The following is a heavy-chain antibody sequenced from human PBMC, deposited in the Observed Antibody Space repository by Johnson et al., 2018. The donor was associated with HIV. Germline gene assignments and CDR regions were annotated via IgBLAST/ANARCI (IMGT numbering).Heavy chain of an antibody. CDR1: GFIFDDYG. CDR3: ARQHYYDSSGQGGGLDI. Sequence: VQLVESGGGVVRPGGSLRLSCAASGFIFDDYGMRWVRQPPGKGLEWVSGINWNGGSVGYADSVKGRFIISRDNANNSLYLQMNSLRAEDTALYYCARQHYYDSSGQGGGLDIWGQGTMVTVSS. CDR2: INWNGGSV. J-gene: IGHJ3*02. V-gene: IGHV3-20*04. D-gene: IGHD3-22*01.